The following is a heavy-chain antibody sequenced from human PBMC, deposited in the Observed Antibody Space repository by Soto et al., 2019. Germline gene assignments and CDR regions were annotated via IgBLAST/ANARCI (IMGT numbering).Heavy chain of an antibody. Sequence: EVQLVESGGGLVKPGGSLRLSCAASGFTFSNAWMNWVRQAPGKGLEWVGRIKSKTDGGTTDYAAPVKGRFTISRDDSKNTLYLQMNSLKTEDTAVYYCTTSPKRRYCSGGSCYSIAVDYWGQGTLVTVSS. CDR2: IKSKTDGGTT. V-gene: IGHV3-15*07. D-gene: IGHD2-15*01. J-gene: IGHJ4*02. CDR1: GFTFSNAW. CDR3: TTSPKRRYCSGGSCYSIAVDY.